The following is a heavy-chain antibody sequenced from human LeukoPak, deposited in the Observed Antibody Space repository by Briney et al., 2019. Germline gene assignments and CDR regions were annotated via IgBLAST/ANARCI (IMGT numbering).Heavy chain of an antibody. J-gene: IGHJ4*02. V-gene: IGHV4-39*01. CDR2: IYYSGST. D-gene: IGHD3-22*01. Sequence: SETLSLTCTVSGGSISSTTYYWGWIRQPPGKGLEWIGSIYYSGSTYYNPSLKSRVTLSADTSKNQFSLKLSSATAADTAVYYCARRSTYDSSGYYSRWGQGTLVTVSS. CDR3: ARRSTYDSSGYYSR. CDR1: GGSISSTTYY.